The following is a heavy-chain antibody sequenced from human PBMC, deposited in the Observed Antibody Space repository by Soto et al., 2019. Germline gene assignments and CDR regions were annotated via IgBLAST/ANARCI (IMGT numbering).Heavy chain of an antibody. V-gene: IGHV1-18*01. CDR2: ISAYNGNT. Sequence: QVQLVQSGAEVKKPGASVKVSCKASGYTFTSYGISWVRQAPGQGLEWMGWISAYNGNTNYAQKLQGRVTMTTDTSTSAAYMELRSLRSDDTAVYYCAISDYYDSSGYLGYWGQGTLVTVSS. D-gene: IGHD3-22*01. CDR3: AISDYYDSSGYLGY. J-gene: IGHJ4*02. CDR1: GYTFTSYG.